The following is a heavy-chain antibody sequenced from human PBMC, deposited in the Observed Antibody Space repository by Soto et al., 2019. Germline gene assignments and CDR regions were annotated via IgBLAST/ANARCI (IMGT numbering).Heavy chain of an antibody. V-gene: IGHV4-4*07. CDR3: ARVNARHAVAGTYFDY. D-gene: IGHD6-19*01. CDR2: IYTSGST. Sequence: SETLSLTCTVSGGSISSYFCSWIRQPAGKGLEWIGRIYTSGSTNYNPSLKSRVTMSVDTSKNKFSLKLSSVTAADTAVYYCARVNARHAVAGTYFDYWGQGTRVTVSS. CDR1: GGSISSYF. J-gene: IGHJ4*02.